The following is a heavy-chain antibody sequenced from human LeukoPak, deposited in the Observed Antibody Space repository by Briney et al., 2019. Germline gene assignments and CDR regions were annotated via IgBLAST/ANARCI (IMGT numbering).Heavy chain of an antibody. V-gene: IGHV3-49*04. CDR3: TRRLQAYYFDY. J-gene: IGHJ4*02. CDR1: GFTFGDYA. CDR2: IRGKTYSGAT. Sequence: PGGSLRLSCTAPGFTFGDYAMSWVRQAPGKGLEWVGFIRGKTYSGATEYAASVKGRFTISRDDSKSIAYLQMNSLKTEDTAVYYCTRRLQAYYFDYWGQGALVTVSS. D-gene: IGHD5-24*01.